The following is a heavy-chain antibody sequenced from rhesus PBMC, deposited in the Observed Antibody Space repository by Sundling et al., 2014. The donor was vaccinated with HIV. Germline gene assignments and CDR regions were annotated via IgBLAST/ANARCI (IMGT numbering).Heavy chain of an antibody. J-gene: IGHJ6*01. V-gene: IGHV4-99*02. CDR2: FSGSSGST. Sequence: QLQLQESGSGLVKPSETVSLTCAVSGYSISSGYYWGWIRQPPGKGLENIGYFSGSSGSTVYNPSLKSRVTMSKDTSKNQFSLKLSSLTAADTAVYYCVRDLKYDSWYYYGLESWGQGVVVTVSP. CDR3: VRDLKYDSWYYYGLES. CDR1: GYSISSGYY. D-gene: IGHD3-28*01.